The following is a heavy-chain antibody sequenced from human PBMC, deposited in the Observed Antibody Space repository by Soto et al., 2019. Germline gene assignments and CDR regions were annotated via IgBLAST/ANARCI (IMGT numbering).Heavy chain of an antibody. CDR2: IRGSDEST. J-gene: IGHJ3*02. V-gene: IGHV3-23*01. CDR3: AKSRSVEDGFDI. Sequence: EAQLLESGGGLVQPGGSLRLSCAASGFPVNNYAMSWVRQAPGKGLEWVSAIRGSDESTYYAQSVKGRFTIPSDNPKNTLNLQMNSLGAEDTAVYYSAKSRSVEDGFDIWGQGTMVTVSS. CDR1: GFPVNNYA.